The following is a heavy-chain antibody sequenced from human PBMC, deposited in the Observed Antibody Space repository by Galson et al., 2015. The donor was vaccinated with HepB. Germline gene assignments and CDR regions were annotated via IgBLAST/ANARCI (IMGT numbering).Heavy chain of an antibody. V-gene: IGHV3-23*01. Sequence: SLRLSCADSGFILRSFGMSWVREAPGEGLEWVSRIGGSGGNTYYADSVKGRFTISRDSSNNTLFLQMKRLRAEDSAIYYCAKVGLGDWGQGTLVTVSS. CDR3: AKVGLGD. CDR1: GFILRSFG. CDR2: IGGSGGNT. J-gene: IGHJ4*01. D-gene: IGHD2-15*01.